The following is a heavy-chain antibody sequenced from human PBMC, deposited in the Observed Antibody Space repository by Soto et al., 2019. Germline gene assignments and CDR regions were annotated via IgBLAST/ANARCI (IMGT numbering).Heavy chain of an antibody. V-gene: IGHV4-4*02. D-gene: IGHD6-19*01. Sequence: QVQLQESGPGLVKPSGTLSLTCAVNGGSISSSNWWTWVRPPPGEGLEWVGEISRSGTTNYKPSLKSRVSISVDKSRNEFSLNLGSVTAADTAMYYCARDSASSGVFTWGQGTMVTVSS. J-gene: IGHJ3*01. CDR3: ARDSASSGVFT. CDR1: GGSISSSNW. CDR2: ISRSGTT.